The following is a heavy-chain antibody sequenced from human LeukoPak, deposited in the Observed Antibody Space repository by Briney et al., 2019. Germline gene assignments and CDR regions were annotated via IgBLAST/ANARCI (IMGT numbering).Heavy chain of an antibody. CDR1: GLTFSSDW. CDR2: IKQDGSEK. D-gene: IGHD5-24*01. CDR3: ARGYNAYFDY. Sequence: AGGSQRLSCAASGLTFSSDWMSWVRQAPGKGLEWVANIKQDGSEKYYVDSVKGRFTISRDNAKNSLYLQMNSLRAEDTAVYYCARGYNAYFDYWGQGTLVTVSS. J-gene: IGHJ4*02. V-gene: IGHV3-7*04.